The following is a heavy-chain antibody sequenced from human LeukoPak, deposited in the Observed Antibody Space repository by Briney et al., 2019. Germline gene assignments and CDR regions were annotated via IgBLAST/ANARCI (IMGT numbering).Heavy chain of an antibody. CDR3: AKVKSSLTLIGA. CDR1: GFLFSRCA. J-gene: IGHJ5*02. D-gene: IGHD2-8*01. CDR2: ISGAGDIA. V-gene: IGHV3-23*01. Sequence: GGSLRLSCAASGFLFSRCAMSWVRQAPGKGLEWVSSISGAGDIAYYAESVKGRFTISRDNSGNTLYVQMDSLRAEDTAVYYCAKVKSSLTLIGAWGQGTLVTVSS.